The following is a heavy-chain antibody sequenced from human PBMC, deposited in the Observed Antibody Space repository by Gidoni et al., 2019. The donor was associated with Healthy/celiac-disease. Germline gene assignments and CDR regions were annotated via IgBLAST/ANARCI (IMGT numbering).Heavy chain of an antibody. CDR3: ARDRYDSSGYYFDY. Sequence: EVQLVESGGGVVRPGGSLRLSCAASEFPFDDYGLSWVRHAPGNGLEWVSVINWNGGSTGYADSVKGRFTISRDNAKNSLYLQMNSLRAEDTALYHCARDRYDSSGYYFDYWGQGTLVTVSS. J-gene: IGHJ4*02. D-gene: IGHD3-22*01. CDR2: INWNGGST. CDR1: EFPFDDYG. V-gene: IGHV3-20*01.